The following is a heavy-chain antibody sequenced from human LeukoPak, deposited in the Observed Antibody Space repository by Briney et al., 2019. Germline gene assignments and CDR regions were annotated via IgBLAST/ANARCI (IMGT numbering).Heavy chain of an antibody. CDR2: IKQDGGEK. CDR1: GFTFIDYW. J-gene: IGHJ3*02. CDR3: ARVETRGRAFDI. V-gene: IGHV3-7*01. D-gene: IGHD3-10*01. Sequence: GGSLRLSCTASGFTFIDYWIYWIRQAPGKGLERVATIKQDGGEKYYGDSVKGRFTISRDNAKNSLYLQMNSLRAEDTAVYYCARVETRGRAFDIWGQGTMVTVSS.